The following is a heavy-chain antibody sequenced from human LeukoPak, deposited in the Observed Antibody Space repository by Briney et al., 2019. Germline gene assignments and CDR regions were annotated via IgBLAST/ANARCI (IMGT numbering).Heavy chain of an antibody. CDR2: VYYSGST. V-gene: IGHV4-59*12. CDR3: AREYCSGGSCYPRRYFDL. J-gene: IGHJ2*01. CDR1: GGSISSYY. Sequence: PSETLSLTCTVSGGSISSYYWSWIRQPPGKGLEWIGYVYYSGSTNYNPSLKSRVTMSVDTSKNQFSLKLSSVTAADTAVYYCAREYCSGGSCYPRRYFDLWGRGTLVTVSS. D-gene: IGHD2-15*01.